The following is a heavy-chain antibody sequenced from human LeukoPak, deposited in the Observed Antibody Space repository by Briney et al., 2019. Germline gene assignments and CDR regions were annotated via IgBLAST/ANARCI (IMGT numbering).Heavy chain of an antibody. CDR3: ARSGRGTYYYFVL. V-gene: IGHV4-39*07. J-gene: IGHJ4*02. Sequence: SETLSLTCTVCGGSISSSSYYWGWIRQPPGKGLEWIGSIYYSGSTYYNPSLKSRVTISVDTSKNQFSLKLSSVTAADTAVYYCARSGRGTYYYFVLWGQGTLVTVSS. CDR1: GGSISSSSYY. CDR2: IYYSGST. D-gene: IGHD1-26*01.